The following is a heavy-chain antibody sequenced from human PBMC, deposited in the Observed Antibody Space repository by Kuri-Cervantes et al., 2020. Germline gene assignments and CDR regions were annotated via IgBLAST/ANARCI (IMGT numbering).Heavy chain of an antibody. D-gene: IGHD3/OR15-3a*01. V-gene: IGHV1-3*01. CDR2: INAGNGNT. J-gene: IGHJ4*02. CDR1: GYTFTSYA. CDR3: ARRYLDGGADY. Sequence: ASVKVSCKASGYTFTSYAMHWVRQAPGQRLEWMGWINAGNGNTKYSQKFQGRVTITRDTSASTAYMELSRLRSDDTAVYYCARRYLDGGADYWSQGTLVTVSS.